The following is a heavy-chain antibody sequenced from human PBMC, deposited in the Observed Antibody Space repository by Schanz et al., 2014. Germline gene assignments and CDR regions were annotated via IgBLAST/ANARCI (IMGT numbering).Heavy chain of an antibody. J-gene: IGHJ4*02. CDR2: INWSDGGST. CDR1: GFAFENYA. V-gene: IGHV3-20*04. D-gene: IGHD2-2*03. CDR3: ARAGYCTSVSCSLFVSDY. Sequence: EVQLVESGGGLVQPGGSLRLSCAASGFAFENYALTWVRQVPGKGLEWVSRINWSDGGSTGYADSVRGRFTISRDNAKNSLYLEMNSLRVEDTAVYYCARAGYCTSVSCSLFVSDYWGQGTLVTVSS.